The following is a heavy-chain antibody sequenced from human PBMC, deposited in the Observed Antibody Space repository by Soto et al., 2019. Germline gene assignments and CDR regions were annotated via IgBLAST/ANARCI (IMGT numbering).Heavy chain of an antibody. CDR1: GFTFSSYW. J-gene: IGHJ4*02. Sequence: EVQLVESGGGLVQPGGSLRLSCGGSGFTFSSYWMSWVRQAQGKGLEWVAIIKEDGSEKYYVDSVKGRFTISRDNAKNSLYLQMNSLRAEDTAVYYCARDQPGPTSYWGQGTLVTVSS. V-gene: IGHV3-7*01. CDR2: IKEDGSEK. CDR3: ARDQPGPTSY.